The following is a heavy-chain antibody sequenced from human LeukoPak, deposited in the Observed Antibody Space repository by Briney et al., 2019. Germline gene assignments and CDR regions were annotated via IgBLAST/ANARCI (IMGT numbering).Heavy chain of an antibody. D-gene: IGHD3-22*01. V-gene: IGHV3-30*03. J-gene: IGHJ4*02. CDR3: AEPAGPRDSSGYGLFDY. CDR2: ISYDGSNK. Sequence: PGGSLRLSCAASGFTFSSYGMHWVRQAPGKGLEWVAVISYDGSNKYYADSVKGRFTISRDNSKNTLYLQMNSLRAEDTAVYYCAEPAGPRDSSGYGLFDYWGQGTLVTVSS. CDR1: GFTFSSYG.